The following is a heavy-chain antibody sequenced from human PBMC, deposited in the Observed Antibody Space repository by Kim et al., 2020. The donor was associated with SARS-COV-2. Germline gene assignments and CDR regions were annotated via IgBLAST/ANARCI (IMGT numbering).Heavy chain of an antibody. V-gene: IGHV3-20*01. D-gene: IGHD3-9*01. Sequence: GGSLRLSCAASGFTFDDYGMSWVRQAPGKGLEWVSGINWNGGSTGYADSVKGRFTISRDNAKNPLYLQMNSLRAEDTALYHCAREGGYYDILTGYSPYYYYGMDVWGQGTTVTVSS. J-gene: IGHJ6*02. CDR3: AREGGYYDILTGYSPYYYYGMDV. CDR1: GFTFDDYG. CDR2: INWNGGST.